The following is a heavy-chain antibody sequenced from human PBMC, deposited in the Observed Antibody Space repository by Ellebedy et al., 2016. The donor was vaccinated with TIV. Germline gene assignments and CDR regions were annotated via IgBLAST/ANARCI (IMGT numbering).Heavy chain of an antibody. Sequence: GGSLRLSCAASGFSFRSYWMTWVRQAPGKGLEWVAVISYDEGYKFYTDSVKGRFTVSRDNSKNTLSLQMDSLRGEDSAVYYCVRDASYTSSWFDYWGQGALVSVSS. CDR1: GFSFRSYW. D-gene: IGHD6-13*01. V-gene: IGHV3-30*10. J-gene: IGHJ4*02. CDR2: ISYDEGYK. CDR3: VRDASYTSSWFDY.